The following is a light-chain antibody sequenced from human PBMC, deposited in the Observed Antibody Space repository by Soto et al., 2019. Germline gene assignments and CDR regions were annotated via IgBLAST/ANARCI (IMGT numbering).Light chain of an antibody. CDR2: DVS. CDR3: SSYTGSSTYV. CDR1: SSDVGGYNY. Sequence: QAVLTQPASVSGSPGQSITISCTGTSSDVGGYNYVSWYQQHPGEAPKLMIYDVSNRPSGISNRFSGSKSGNTASLTISGLQAEDEADYYCSSYTGSSTYVFGTGTKLTVL. V-gene: IGLV2-14*01. J-gene: IGLJ1*01.